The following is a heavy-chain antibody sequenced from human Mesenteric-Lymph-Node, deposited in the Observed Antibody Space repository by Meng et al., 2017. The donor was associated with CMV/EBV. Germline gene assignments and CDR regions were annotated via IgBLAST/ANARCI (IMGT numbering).Heavy chain of an antibody. Sequence: SCCPVSNGDHSWSSHRQPPGRGLELLGYIFYTGSTYYNPSLKGRVTMSIDRSKNQFSLKLNSVTAADTAVYYCANDYGSGSYRFDYWGQGTLVTVSS. CDR3: ANDYGSGSYRFDY. D-gene: IGHD3-10*01. J-gene: IGHJ4*02. CDR2: IFYTGST. V-gene: IGHV4-30-2*01. CDR1: CCPVSNGDHS.